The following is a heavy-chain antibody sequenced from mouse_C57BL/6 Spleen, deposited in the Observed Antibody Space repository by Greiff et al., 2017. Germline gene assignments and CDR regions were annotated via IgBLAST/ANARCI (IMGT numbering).Heavy chain of an antibody. CDR2: ILPGSGST. D-gene: IGHD2-12*01. CDR3: ARKAAGYSDFLYFGY. Sequence: QVQLQQSGAELMKPGASVKLSCKATGYTFTGYWIEWVKQRPGHGLEWIGEILPGSGSTNDNEKFKGKATFTADTSSNTAYMQLSSLTTEDSAIYYCARKAAGYSDFLYFGYWGQGTTLTVSS. J-gene: IGHJ2*01. V-gene: IGHV1-9*01. CDR1: GYTFTGYW.